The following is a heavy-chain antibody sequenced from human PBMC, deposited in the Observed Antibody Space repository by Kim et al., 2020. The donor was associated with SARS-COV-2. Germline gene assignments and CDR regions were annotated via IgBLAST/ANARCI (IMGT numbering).Heavy chain of an antibody. Sequence: ASVKVSCKASGYTFTSYYMHWVRQAPGQGLEWMGIINPSGGSTSYAQKFQGRVTMTRDTSTSTVYMELSSLRSEDTAVYYCARSPLFRDIVAYVDYWGQGTLVTVS. D-gene: IGHD5-12*01. CDR2: INPSGGST. CDR3: ARSPLFRDIVAYVDY. CDR1: GYTFTSYY. V-gene: IGHV1-46*01. J-gene: IGHJ4*02.